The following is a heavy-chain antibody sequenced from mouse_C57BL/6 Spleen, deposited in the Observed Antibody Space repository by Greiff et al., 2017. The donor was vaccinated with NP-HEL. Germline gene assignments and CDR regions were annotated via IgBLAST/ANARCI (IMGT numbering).Heavy chain of an antibody. CDR3: ARFYYGYDKGFAY. D-gene: IGHD2-2*01. CDR1: GYTFTSYD. J-gene: IGHJ3*01. V-gene: IGHV1-85*01. Sequence: VQLQESGPELVKPGASVKLSCKASGYTFTSYDINWVKQRPGQGLEWIGWIYPRDGSTKYNEKFKGKATLTVDTSSSTAYMELHSLTSEDSAVYFCARFYYGYDKGFAYWGQGTLVTVSA. CDR2: IYPRDGST.